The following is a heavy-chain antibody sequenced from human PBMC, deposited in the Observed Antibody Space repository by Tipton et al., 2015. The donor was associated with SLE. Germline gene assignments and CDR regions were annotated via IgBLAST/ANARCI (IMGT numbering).Heavy chain of an antibody. V-gene: IGHV1-18*01. J-gene: IGHJ4*02. D-gene: IGHD4-23*01. Sequence: QSGAEVKKPGASVKVSCKASGYTFTTYGISWVRQAPGQGLEWVGWINTYNGNTNYAQRLQGRVSMTTDTSTRTAYMELRSLRSDDTAVYYCARSLTPDYFDSWGQGTLVTLSS. CDR3: ARSLTPDYFDS. CDR2: INTYNGNT. CDR1: GYTFTTYG.